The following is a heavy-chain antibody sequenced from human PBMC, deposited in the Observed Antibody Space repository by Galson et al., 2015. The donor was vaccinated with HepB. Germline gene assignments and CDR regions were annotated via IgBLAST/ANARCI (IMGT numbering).Heavy chain of an antibody. CDR2: ISSSSSDI. J-gene: IGHJ1*01. D-gene: IGHD4-17*01. Sequence: SLRLSCAASGFTFSSYSMNWVRQAPGKGLEWVASISSSSSDIYYEDSVKGRFTISRDNAKNSLYLQMNSLRAEDTAVYYCASIDYGDYLAEYFQHWGQGTLVTVSS. CDR1: GFTFSSYS. CDR3: ASIDYGDYLAEYFQH. V-gene: IGHV3-21*01.